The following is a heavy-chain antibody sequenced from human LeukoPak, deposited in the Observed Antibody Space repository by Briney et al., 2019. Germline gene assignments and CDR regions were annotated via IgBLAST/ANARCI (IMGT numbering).Heavy chain of an antibody. J-gene: IGHJ4*02. D-gene: IGHD2-15*01. CDR3: AKGGGSFDY. V-gene: IGHV4-59*01. Sequence: PSETLSLTCTVSGGSISSYYWSWVRRPPGKGLEWIGYIYYSVTTSYNPSLKSRVTISVDTSKNQFSLKLSSVTAADTAVYYCAKGGGSFDYWGQGTLVTVSS. CDR2: IYYSVTT. CDR1: GGSISSYY.